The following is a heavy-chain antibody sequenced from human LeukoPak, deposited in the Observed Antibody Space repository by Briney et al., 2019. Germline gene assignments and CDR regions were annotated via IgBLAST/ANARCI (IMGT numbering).Heavy chain of an antibody. V-gene: IGHV3-30-3*01. CDR2: ISYDGSNK. CDR3: AREVGATHPFDY. D-gene: IGHD1-26*01. J-gene: IGHJ4*02. CDR1: GFTFSSYA. Sequence: GGSLRLSCAASGFTFSSYAMHWVRQAPGKGLEWVAVISYDGSNKYYADSVKGRFTISRDNSKNTLYLQMNSLRAEDTAVYYCAREVGATHPFDYWGQGTLVTVSS.